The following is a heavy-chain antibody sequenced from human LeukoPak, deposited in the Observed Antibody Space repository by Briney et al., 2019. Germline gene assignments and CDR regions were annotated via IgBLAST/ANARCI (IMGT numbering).Heavy chain of an antibody. Sequence: SETLSLTCAVYGGSFSGYYWSWIRQPPGKGLEWIGEINHSGSTNYNPSLKSRVTISVDTSKNQFSLKLSSVTAADTAVYYCARDRDYYGSGSSYFDYWGQGTLVTVSS. D-gene: IGHD3-10*01. CDR2: INHSGST. CDR1: GGSFSGYY. V-gene: IGHV4-34*01. CDR3: ARDRDYYGSGSSYFDY. J-gene: IGHJ4*02.